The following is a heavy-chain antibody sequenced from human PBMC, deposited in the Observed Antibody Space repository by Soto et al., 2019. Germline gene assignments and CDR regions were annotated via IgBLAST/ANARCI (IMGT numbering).Heavy chain of an antibody. J-gene: IGHJ6*02. CDR2: IIPVFGTT. Sequence: GASVKVSCKASGGTFRNYGIGWVRQAPGQGLEWMGGIIPVFGTTNYAQRFQGRVTITADESTSTAYIEVNSLRAEDTAVYYCAKSAYYDILTGYYTSYGMDVWGQGTTVTVSS. CDR3: AKSAYYDILTGYYTSYGMDV. D-gene: IGHD3-9*01. CDR1: GGTFRNYG. V-gene: IGHV1-69*13.